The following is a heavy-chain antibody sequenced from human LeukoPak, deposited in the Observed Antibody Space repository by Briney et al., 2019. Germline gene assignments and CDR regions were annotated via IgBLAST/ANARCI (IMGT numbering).Heavy chain of an antibody. CDR1: GFTFSTTG. D-gene: IGHD3-10*01. Sequence: GGSLGLSCAASGFTFSTTGMTWVRQAPGKGLEWVSTISFRSDTYFPDSLKGRFTVSRDNAKNSMFLQMSSLRAEDTAVYYCARDGSAWSRDYWGQGTLVTVSS. J-gene: IGHJ4*02. CDR2: ISFRSDT. CDR3: ARDGSAWSRDY. V-gene: IGHV3-21*01.